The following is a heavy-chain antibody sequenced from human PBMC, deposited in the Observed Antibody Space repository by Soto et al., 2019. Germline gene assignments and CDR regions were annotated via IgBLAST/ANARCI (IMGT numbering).Heavy chain of an antibody. CDR2: INPNSGGT. J-gene: IGHJ3*02. Sequence: GASVKVSCKASGYTFTGYYMHWVRQAPGQGLEWMGWINPNSGGTNYAQKFQGWVTMTRDTSISTAYMGLSRLRSDDTAVYYCARRTGTIFGVGRALGAFDIWGQGTMVTVSS. V-gene: IGHV1-2*04. CDR1: GYTFTGYY. CDR3: ARRTGTIFGVGRALGAFDI. D-gene: IGHD3-3*01.